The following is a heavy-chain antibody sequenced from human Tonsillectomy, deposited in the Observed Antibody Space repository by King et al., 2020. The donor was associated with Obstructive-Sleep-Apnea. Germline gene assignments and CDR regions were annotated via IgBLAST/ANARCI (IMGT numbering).Heavy chain of an antibody. J-gene: IGHJ4*02. CDR2: ISAYNGNT. CDR1: GYTFTSYG. D-gene: IGHD3-22*01. CDR3: ARGEASTYYYDSSGYYYDY. Sequence: QLVQSGAEVKKPGASVKVSCKASGYTFTSYGISWVRQDPGQGLEWRGWISAYNGNTNYAQKLQGRVTMTTDTSTSTAYMELRSLRTDDTSVYYCARGEASTYYYDSSGYYYDYWGQGTLVTVSS. V-gene: IGHV1-18*01.